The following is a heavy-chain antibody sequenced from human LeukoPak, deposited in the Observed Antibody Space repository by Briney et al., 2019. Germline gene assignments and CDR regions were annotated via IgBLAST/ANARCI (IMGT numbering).Heavy chain of an antibody. V-gene: IGHV5-51*01. CDR2: IYPGDSDT. Sequence: LGESLKISCKGSGYRFTSYWIGWVRQMPGKGLEWMGIIYPGDSDTRYSPSFQGQVTVSADKSISTAYLQWSSLKASDTAMYYCARQPIDTAMAMDVWGKGTTVTVSS. CDR1: GYRFTSYW. D-gene: IGHD5-18*01. J-gene: IGHJ6*03. CDR3: ARQPIDTAMAMDV.